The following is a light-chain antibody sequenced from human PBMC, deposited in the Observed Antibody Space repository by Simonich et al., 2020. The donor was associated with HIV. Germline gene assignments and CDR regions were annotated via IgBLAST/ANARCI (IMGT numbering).Light chain of an antibody. Sequence: QSALTQPRSVSGSPGQSVTISCTGTSSDVGGYNYVSWYQQHPGQAPTLMIYDVSKRPSGVPDRFSGSKFCNTASLTISGLQAEDEADYYCSSYTSSSTLVFGGGTKLTVL. CDR2: DVS. J-gene: IGLJ3*02. CDR1: SSDVGGYNY. V-gene: IGLV2-11*01. CDR3: SSYTSSSTLV.